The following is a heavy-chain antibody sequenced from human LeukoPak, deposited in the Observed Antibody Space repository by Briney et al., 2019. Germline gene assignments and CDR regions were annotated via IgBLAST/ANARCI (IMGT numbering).Heavy chain of an antibody. J-gene: IGHJ4*02. Sequence: GGSLRLSCAASGFTFSSYAMHWVRQAPGKGLEWVAVISYDGSNKYYADSVKVRFTISRDNSKNTLYLQMNSLRAEDTAVYYCARGIRRLNTALVVWSQGTLVTVSS. V-gene: IGHV3-30-3*01. CDR3: ARGIRRLNTALVV. CDR2: ISYDGSNK. CDR1: GFTFSSYA. D-gene: IGHD5-18*01.